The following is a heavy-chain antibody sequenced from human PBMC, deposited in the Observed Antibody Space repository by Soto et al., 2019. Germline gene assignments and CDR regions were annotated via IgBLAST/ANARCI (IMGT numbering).Heavy chain of an antibody. D-gene: IGHD4-17*01. Sequence: GGSLRLSCAASGFTFSNAWMNWVRQAPGKGLEWVGRIKSKTDGGTTDYAAPVKGRFTISRDDSKNTLYLQMNSLKTEDTAVYYCTTHPDDYGADDIDYWGQGTLVTVSS. CDR1: GFTFSNAW. CDR2: IKSKTDGGTT. V-gene: IGHV3-15*07. CDR3: TTHPDDYGADDIDY. J-gene: IGHJ4*02.